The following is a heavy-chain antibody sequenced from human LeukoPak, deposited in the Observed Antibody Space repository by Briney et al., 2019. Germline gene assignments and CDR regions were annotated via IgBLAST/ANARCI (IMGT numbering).Heavy chain of an antibody. V-gene: IGHV3-74*01. CDR2: INSDGGGA. D-gene: IGHD5-18*01. CDR3: AKEGEHLWIFDY. J-gene: IGHJ4*02. Sequence: GGSLRLSCAASGITFGNNWMHWVRQGPGKGLVWISRINSDGGGAIYADSVKGRFTISRDNSKNTLFLQMNSLRAEDTAVYYCAKEGEHLWIFDYWGQGTLVTVSS. CDR1: GITFGNNW.